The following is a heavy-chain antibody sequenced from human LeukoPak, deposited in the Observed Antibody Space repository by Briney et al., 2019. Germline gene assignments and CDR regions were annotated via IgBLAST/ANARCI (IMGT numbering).Heavy chain of an antibody. Sequence: PGGSLRLSCAASGFTFSNYNMNWVRQAPGKGLEWVAVIWSDGSSKHYADSVKGRFTISRDNSKNTLYLQMSSLRAEDTALYYCARGQPPSYYDMDVWGQGTTVTVSS. V-gene: IGHV3-33*08. CDR1: GFTFSNYN. CDR3: ARGQPPSYYDMDV. J-gene: IGHJ6*02. CDR2: IWSDGSSK. D-gene: IGHD6-13*01.